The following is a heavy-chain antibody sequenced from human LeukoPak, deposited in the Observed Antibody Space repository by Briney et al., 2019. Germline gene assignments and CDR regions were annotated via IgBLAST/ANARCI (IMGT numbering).Heavy chain of an antibody. CDR1: GGSLSGHY. J-gene: IGHJ3*01. CDR3: ARLLDNDISGDPDTFDV. V-gene: IGHV4-59*11. D-gene: IGHD3-22*01. Sequence: PLETLSLTCTVSGGSLSGHYWSWNRQPPGKRLEWIGYVSYTGRTKYNPSLQSRVTISIDTSKSQFSLKLTSVTSADTAVYSCARLLDNDISGDPDTFDVWGQGTTVIVSS. CDR2: VSYTGRT.